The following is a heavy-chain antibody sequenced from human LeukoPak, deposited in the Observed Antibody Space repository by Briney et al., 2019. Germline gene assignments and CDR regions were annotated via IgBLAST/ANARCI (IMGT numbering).Heavy chain of an antibody. J-gene: IGHJ3*02. D-gene: IGHD4-11*01. CDR2: SSYTGST. CDR3: ARVRSMTTVRDSFNI. CDR1: GASISKYY. V-gene: IGHV4-59*01. Sequence: PSETLSLTFTVSGASISKYYWSWIRQTPGKRLEWIAYSSYTGSTALNPSLGSRVTISIDTSKNQLSLKLTSVTAADTAVYYCARVRSMTTVRDSFNIWGQGTPVTVSS.